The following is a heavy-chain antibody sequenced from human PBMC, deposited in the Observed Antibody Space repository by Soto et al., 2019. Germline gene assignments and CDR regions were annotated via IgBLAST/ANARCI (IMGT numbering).Heavy chain of an antibody. J-gene: IGHJ4*02. Sequence: QLQLQESGPGLVKPSETLSLTCTVSGGSISSSSYYWGWIRQPPGKGLEWIGSIYYSGSTYYNPSLKSRVTISVDTSKNQFSLKLSSVTAADTAVYYCARQGVEGRRYFDWLLSEDYWGQGTLVTVSS. D-gene: IGHD3-9*01. CDR1: GGSISSSSYY. CDR2: IYYSGST. CDR3: ARQGVEGRRYFDWLLSEDY. V-gene: IGHV4-39*01.